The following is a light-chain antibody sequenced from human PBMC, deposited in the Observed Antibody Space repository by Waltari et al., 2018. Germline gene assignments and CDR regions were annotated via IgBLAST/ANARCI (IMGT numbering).Light chain of an antibody. CDR3: CSCSPLRWV. CDR1: SSDIGGYDY. V-gene: IGLV2-14*03. Sequence: QSALTQPASVSGSPGQSITILSTGTSSDIGGYDYVSWYQQHPVNAPTLIIHDVTNRPSDVSARFSGSKSGHTAYLTISGLQGEDEGDYCCCSCSPLRWVFGRGTSLSVL. CDR2: DVT. J-gene: IGLJ3*02.